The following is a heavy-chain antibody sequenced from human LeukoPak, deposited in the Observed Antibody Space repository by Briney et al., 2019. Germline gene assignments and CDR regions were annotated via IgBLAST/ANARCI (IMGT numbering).Heavy chain of an antibody. D-gene: IGHD2-21*02. Sequence: GESLKISCKGSGYRFTSDWIGWVRQMPGKGLEWMGIIYPGDSDTRYSPSFQGQVTISADKSISTAYLQWSSLEASDTAMYYCGRAYCGGDCYLTEKIPDAFDIWGQGTMVTVSS. CDR1: GYRFTSDW. V-gene: IGHV5-51*01. CDR2: IYPGDSDT. CDR3: GRAYCGGDCYLTEKIPDAFDI. J-gene: IGHJ3*02.